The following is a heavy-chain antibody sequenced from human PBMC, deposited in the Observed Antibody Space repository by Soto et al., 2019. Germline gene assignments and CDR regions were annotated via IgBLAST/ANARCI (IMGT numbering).Heavy chain of an antibody. V-gene: IGHV3-23*01. J-gene: IGHJ6*02. CDR2: ISGSGGST. D-gene: IGHD2-2*01. Sequence: GGSLRLSCAASGFTFSSYAMSWVRQAPGKGLERVSAISGSGGSTYYADSVKGRFTISRDNSKNTLYLQMNSLRAEDTAVYYCAKFRPTYCSSTSCPSGMDVWGQGTTVTVSS. CDR1: GFTFSSYA. CDR3: AKFRPTYCSSTSCPSGMDV.